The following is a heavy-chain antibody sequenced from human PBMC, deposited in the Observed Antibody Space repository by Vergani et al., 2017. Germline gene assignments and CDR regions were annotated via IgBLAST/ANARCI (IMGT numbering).Heavy chain of an antibody. J-gene: IGHJ4*02. Sequence: EVQLVESGGGLVQPGGSLRLSCAASGFTFSSYWMHWVRQAPGKGLVWVSRINSDGSSTSYADSVKGRFTISRDNAKNTLYLQMNSLRAEDTAVYYCAREVVVVPDLMGHIDYWGQGTLVTVSS. V-gene: IGHV3-74*01. D-gene: IGHD2-2*01. CDR3: AREVVVVPDLMGHIDY. CDR1: GFTFSSYW. CDR2: INSDGSST.